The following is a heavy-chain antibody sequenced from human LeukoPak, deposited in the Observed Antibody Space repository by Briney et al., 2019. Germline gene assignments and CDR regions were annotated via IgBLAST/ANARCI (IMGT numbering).Heavy chain of an antibody. CDR1: GFTFNSYA. D-gene: IGHD6-13*01. V-gene: IGHV3-23*01. CDR3: AKDPNSIAAGGVDY. Sequence: PGGSLRLSCAASGFTFNSYAMSWVRQAPGKGLEWVSAISGSGSTTYYADSVKGRFTISGDNSKNTLYLQMNSLRAEDTNVEYGAKDPNSIAAGGVDYWGQGTLVTVSS. CDR2: ISGSGSTT. J-gene: IGHJ4*02.